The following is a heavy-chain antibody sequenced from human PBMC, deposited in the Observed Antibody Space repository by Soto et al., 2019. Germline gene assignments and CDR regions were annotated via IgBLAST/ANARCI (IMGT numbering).Heavy chain of an antibody. Sequence: ASVKVSCKASGYTFRTYGIGWLRQAPGHGLEWMGWISAYNGDTNYAQKLQGRVTMTTDTPTSTAYMELRSLRSDDTAVYYCARFRGTTNFDFWSGYYYLDYWGQGTLGTVSS. D-gene: IGHD3-3*01. CDR2: ISAYNGDT. CDR1: GYTFRTYG. CDR3: ARFRGTTNFDFWSGYYYLDY. J-gene: IGHJ4*02. V-gene: IGHV1-18*01.